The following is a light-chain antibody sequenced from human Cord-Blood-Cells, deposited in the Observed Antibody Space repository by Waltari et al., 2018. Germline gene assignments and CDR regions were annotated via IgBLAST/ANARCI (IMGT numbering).Light chain of an antibody. V-gene: IGKV4-1*01. CDR2: WAS. CDR1: QSVLYSSNNKNY. CDR3: QQYYSTPQT. J-gene: IGKJ1*01. Sequence: MTQSPDSLAVSLGERATINCKSSQSVLYSSNNKNYLAWYQQKPGQPPKLLIYWASTRESGVPDRFSGSGSGTDFTLTISSLQAEDVAVYYCQQYYSTPQTFGQGTKVEIK.